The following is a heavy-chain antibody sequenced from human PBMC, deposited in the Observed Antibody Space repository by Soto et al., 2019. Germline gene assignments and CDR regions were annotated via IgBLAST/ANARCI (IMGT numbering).Heavy chain of an antibody. V-gene: IGHV1-69*13. CDR2: IIPIFGTA. Sequence: SGKVCCKASGGTFSSYAISGVRQAPGQGLEWMGGIIPIFGTANYAQKFQGRVTITADESTSTAYMELSSLRSEDTAVYYCARASDFWSGYYWPYYYYYGMDVWGQGTTVTVSS. CDR1: GGTFSSYA. J-gene: IGHJ6*02. CDR3: ARASDFWSGYYWPYYYYYGMDV. D-gene: IGHD3-3*01.